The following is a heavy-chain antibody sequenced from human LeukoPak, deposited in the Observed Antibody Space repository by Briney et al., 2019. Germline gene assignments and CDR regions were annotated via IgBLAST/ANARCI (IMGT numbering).Heavy chain of an antibody. V-gene: IGHV3-7*01. Sequence: TGGSLRLSCAASGFTFSSYWMSWVRQAPGKGLEWVANIKQDGSEKYYVDSVKGGFTISRDNAKNSLYLQMNSLRAEDTAVYYCGSGTYYFDYWGQGTLVTVSS. D-gene: IGHD3-10*01. CDR1: GFTFSSYW. CDR3: GSGTYYFDY. J-gene: IGHJ4*02. CDR2: IKQDGSEK.